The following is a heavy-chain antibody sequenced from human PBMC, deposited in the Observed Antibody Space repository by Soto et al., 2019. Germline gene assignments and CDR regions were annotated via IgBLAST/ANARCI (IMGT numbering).Heavy chain of an antibody. CDR3: AKCDTDEVSRGCSLDY. D-gene: IGHD5-18*01. CDR1: GFLFSSYA. CDR2: INRGGDT. J-gene: IGHJ4*02. Sequence: EVQLLESGGGLGQPGGSLRLSCAASGFLFSSYAMTWVRQAPGKGLEWVSSINRGGDTYYTDSVKGRFTMSSDNSKKTLFLDMNNLKAEDTAVFYCAKCDTDEVSRGCSLDYWGQGIPVTVSS. V-gene: IGHV3-23*01.